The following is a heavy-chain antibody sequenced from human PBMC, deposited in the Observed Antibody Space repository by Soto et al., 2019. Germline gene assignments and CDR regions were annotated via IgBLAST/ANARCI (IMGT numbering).Heavy chain of an antibody. Sequence: PGGSLRLSCAASGFTFSGNWMTWVRQAPGKGLEWVANIKQDGSEKYYVDSVKGQFTISRDNAKNSLYLQMNSLRGEDTAVYYCARGVVTGGPTEIDVPYPLQSLPWG. J-gene: IGHJ5*02. CDR2: IKQDGSEK. V-gene: IGHV3-7*01. CDR3: ARGVVTGGPTEIDVPYPLQSLP. CDR1: GFTFSGNW. D-gene: IGHD2-8*02.